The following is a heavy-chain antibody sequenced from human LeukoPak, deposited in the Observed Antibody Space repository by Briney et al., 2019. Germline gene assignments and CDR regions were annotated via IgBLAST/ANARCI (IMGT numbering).Heavy chain of an antibody. Sequence: GRSLRLSCAASGFTFSSYGMHWVRQAPGKGLEWVAVISYDGSNKYYADSVKGRFTISRDNSKNTLYLQMNSLRAEDTAVYYCAKVDSSGYYYYWGQGTLVTVSS. CDR1: GFTFSSYG. J-gene: IGHJ4*02. V-gene: IGHV3-30*18. CDR3: AKVDSSGYYYY. D-gene: IGHD3-22*01. CDR2: ISYDGSNK.